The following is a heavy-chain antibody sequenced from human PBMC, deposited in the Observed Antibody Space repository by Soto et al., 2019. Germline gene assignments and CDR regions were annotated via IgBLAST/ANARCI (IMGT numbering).Heavy chain of an antibody. CDR3: ARTHPDYYDSSGYISYYFDY. Sequence: ASVKVSCKASGYTFTSYGISWVRQAPGQGLEWMGWISAYNGNTNYAQKLQGRVTMTRDTSTSTVYMELSSLRSEDTAVYYCARTHPDYYDSSGYISYYFDYWG. D-gene: IGHD3-22*01. J-gene: IGHJ4*01. V-gene: IGHV1-18*01. CDR1: GYTFTSYG. CDR2: ISAYNGNT.